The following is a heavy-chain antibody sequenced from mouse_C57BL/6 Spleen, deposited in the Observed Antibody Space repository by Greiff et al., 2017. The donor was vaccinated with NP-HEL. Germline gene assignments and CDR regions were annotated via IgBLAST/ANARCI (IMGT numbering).Heavy chain of an antibody. D-gene: IGHD1-1*01. J-gene: IGHJ2*01. Sequence: VQLQQSGPELVKPGASVKISCKASGYAFSSSWMNWVKQRPGKGLEWIGRIYPGDGDTNYNGKFKGKATLTADKSSSTAYMQLSSLTSEDSAVYFCARQGYYGSSFDYWGQGTTLTVSS. CDR1: GYAFSSSW. CDR3: ARQGYYGSSFDY. CDR2: IYPGDGDT. V-gene: IGHV1-82*01.